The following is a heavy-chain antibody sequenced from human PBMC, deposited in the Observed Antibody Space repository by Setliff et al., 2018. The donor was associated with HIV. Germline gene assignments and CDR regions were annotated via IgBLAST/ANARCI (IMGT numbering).Heavy chain of an antibody. CDR3: ALSSTTTRPYNWFDP. D-gene: IGHD1-1*01. J-gene: IGHJ5*02. CDR1: GYTFTGYY. CDR2: INPNDGGA. V-gene: IGHV1-2*02. Sequence: ASVKVSCKTSGYTFTGYYVHWVRQAPGQGLEWMGWINPNDGGANYAPRFQGRVTMTSNTSITAASMELSSLRSDDTAVYYCALSSTTTRPYNWFDPWGQGTLVTVSS.